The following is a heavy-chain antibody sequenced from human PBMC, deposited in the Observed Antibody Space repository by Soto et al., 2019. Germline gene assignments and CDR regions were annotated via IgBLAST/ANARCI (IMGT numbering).Heavy chain of an antibody. J-gene: IGHJ4*02. Sequence: GGSLRLSCAASGFTFSSYAMSWVRQAPGKGLEWVSAISGSGGSTYYADSVKGRFTISRDNSKNTLYLQMNSLRAEDTAVYYCAKDGWSHGRGVVSIQPFDYWGQGALVTVSS. CDR3: AKDGWSHGRGVVSIQPFDY. D-gene: IGHD3-3*01. CDR1: GFTFSSYA. V-gene: IGHV3-23*01. CDR2: ISGSGGST.